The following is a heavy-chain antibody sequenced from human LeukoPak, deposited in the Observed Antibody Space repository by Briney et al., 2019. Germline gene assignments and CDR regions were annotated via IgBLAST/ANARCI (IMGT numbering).Heavy chain of an antibody. CDR3: AKVTAGYYDSSGNFDY. CDR1: GFTFSSYA. Sequence: GGSLRLSCAASGFTFSSYAMSWVRQAPGKGLEWVSAISGSGGSTYYADSVKGRFTISRDNSKNTLYLQMNSLRAEDTAVYYCAKVTAGYYDSSGNFDYWGQGTLVTVPS. J-gene: IGHJ4*02. CDR2: ISGSGGST. D-gene: IGHD3-22*01. V-gene: IGHV3-23*01.